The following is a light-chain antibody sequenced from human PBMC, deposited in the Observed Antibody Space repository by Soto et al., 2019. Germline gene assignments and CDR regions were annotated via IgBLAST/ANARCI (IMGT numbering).Light chain of an antibody. CDR3: SSFTSSTTYV. Sequence: QSVLTQSVSVSGSPGQSITISCTGTSCDVGSYNHVSWYQQHPGEVPKLIIFNVNDRPSGVSNRFSGSKPGNTASLTISGLQAEDEADYYCSSFTSSTTYVFGTGTKVTVL. CDR1: SCDVGSYNH. V-gene: IGLV2-14*01. CDR2: NVN. J-gene: IGLJ1*01.